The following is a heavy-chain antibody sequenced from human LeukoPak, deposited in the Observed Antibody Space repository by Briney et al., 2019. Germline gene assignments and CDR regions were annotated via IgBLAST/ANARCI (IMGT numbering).Heavy chain of an antibody. J-gene: IGHJ2*01. V-gene: IGHV3-48*02. CDR3: ARGGGRAFWCFDL. CDR2: ISGNNAI. Sequence: PGGSLRLSCAASGFTFSDYTVNWVRQAPGKGLEWVSYISGNNAIYYADSVKGRFTISRDNADNSLYLRMNGLRDEDTAVYYCARGGGRAFWCFDLWGRGTLVTVSS. D-gene: IGHD1-26*01. CDR1: GFTFSDYT.